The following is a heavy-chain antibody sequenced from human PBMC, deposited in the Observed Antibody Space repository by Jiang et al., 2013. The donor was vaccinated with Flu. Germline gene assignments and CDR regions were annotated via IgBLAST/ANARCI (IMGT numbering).Heavy chain of an antibody. V-gene: IGHV4-59*08. J-gene: IGHJ4*02. Sequence: GLVKPSETLSLTCTVSGGSISSYYWSWIRQPPGKGLEWIGYIYYSGSTNYNPSLKSRVTISVDTSKNQFSLKLSSVTAADTAVYYCARVGSGLGGFDYWGQGTLVTVSS. CDR1: GGSISSYY. CDR2: IYYSGST. CDR3: ARVGSGLGGFDY. D-gene: IGHD6-19*01.